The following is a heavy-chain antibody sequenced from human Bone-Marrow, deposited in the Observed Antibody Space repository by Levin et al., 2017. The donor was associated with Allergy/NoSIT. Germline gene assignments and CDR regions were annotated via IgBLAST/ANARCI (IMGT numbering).Heavy chain of an antibody. J-gene: IGHJ3*02. V-gene: IGHV3-74*01. CDR3: AREYCSGGSCRRAFDI. D-gene: IGHD2-15*01. Sequence: LSLTCAASGFSFTFYWMHWVRQIPGKGLVWVSRISGDGSSTSYADSVKGRFTISSDNAKNTLYLQMNSLREEDTAVYYCAREYCSGGSCRRAFDIWGQGTVVTLSS. CDR1: GFSFTFYW. CDR2: ISGDGSST.